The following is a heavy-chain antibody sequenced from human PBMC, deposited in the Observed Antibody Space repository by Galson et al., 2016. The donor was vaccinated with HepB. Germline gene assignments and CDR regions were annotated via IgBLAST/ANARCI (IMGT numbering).Heavy chain of an antibody. J-gene: IGHJ5*02. CDR2: IIPIFGTA. D-gene: IGHD3-9*01. Sequence: SVKVSCKASGGSFRNSAISWVRQAPGQGLEWKGGIIPIFGTATYGERFQGRVTITADDSTTTAYMELNGLRSEDTAVYYCSRVSDYYGMGTNGWFDPWGQGTLVIVSS. CDR3: SRVSDYYGMGTNGWFDP. CDR1: GGSFRNSA. V-gene: IGHV1-69*13.